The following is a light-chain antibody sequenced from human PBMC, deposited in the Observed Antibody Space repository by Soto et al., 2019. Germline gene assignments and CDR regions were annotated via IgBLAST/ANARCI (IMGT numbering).Light chain of an antibody. Sequence: DIQVIQSPSSLSASVGDRVTITCRASQSISIYLNWYQQKPGKAPKLLIYAASSLQSGIPSRFSGSGSGTDLTLTIRSLQPEDFATYYHQQSDGTPWKFGKGTKVDI. V-gene: IGKV1-39*01. CDR3: QQSDGTPWK. CDR1: QSISIY. CDR2: AAS. J-gene: IGKJ1*01.